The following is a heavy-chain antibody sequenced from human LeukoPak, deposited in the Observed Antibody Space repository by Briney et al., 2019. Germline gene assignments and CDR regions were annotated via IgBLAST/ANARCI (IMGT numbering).Heavy chain of an antibody. J-gene: IGHJ4*02. CDR2: IYSDGSST. V-gene: IGHV3-74*01. CDR3: ARGSYCSSTTCGNFDY. D-gene: IGHD2-2*01. Sequence: PGGSLSLSCAASGFTFSSYWMLWGRHAPGKGRVGVSRIYSDGSSTSYEDSERGRYTISRDSAKNTLYLQMNSLSAGDTAVYYFARGSYCSSTTCGNFDYWGQGTLVTVSS. CDR1: GFTFSSYW.